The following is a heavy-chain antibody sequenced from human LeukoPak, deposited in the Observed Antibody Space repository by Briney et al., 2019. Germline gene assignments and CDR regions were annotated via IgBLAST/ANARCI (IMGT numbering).Heavy chain of an antibody. V-gene: IGHV4-4*07. J-gene: IGHJ3*02. CDR2: IYTSGST. CDR3: ARGLGAATSEAFDI. Sequence: SETLSLTCTVSGGSISNCYWSWIRQPAGKGLEFIGRIYTSGSTDYNPSLKSRVTISVDTSKNQFSLKLTSVTAADTAVYYCARGLGAATSEAFDIWGQGSMVTVSS. D-gene: IGHD1-26*01. CDR1: GGSISNCY.